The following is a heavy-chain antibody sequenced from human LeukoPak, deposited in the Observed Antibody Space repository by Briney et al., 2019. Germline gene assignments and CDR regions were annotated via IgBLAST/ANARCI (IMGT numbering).Heavy chain of an antibody. Sequence: GGSLRLSCTASGFTFGDYAMSWVRQAPGKGLEWVGFIRSKAYGGTTEYAASVKGRFTISRDDSKSIAYLQMNSLKTEDTAVYYCTRGPHSFGGVILANYYYYMDVWGKGTTVTISS. CDR3: TRGPHSFGGVILANYYYYMDV. J-gene: IGHJ6*03. CDR2: IRSKAYGGTT. V-gene: IGHV3-49*04. D-gene: IGHD3-16*02. CDR1: GFTFGDYA.